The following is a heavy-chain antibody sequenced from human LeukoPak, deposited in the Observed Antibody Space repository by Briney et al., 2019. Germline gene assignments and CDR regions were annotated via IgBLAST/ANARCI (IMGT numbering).Heavy chain of an antibody. CDR3: AREDYVWGSYYYFDY. V-gene: IGHV4-61*02. CDR2: IYTSGST. Sequence: SETLSLTCTVSGGSISSGSYYWSWIRQPAGKGLEWIGRIYTSGSTNYNPSLKSRVTISVDTSKNQFSLKLSSVTAADTAVYYCAREDYVWGSYYYFDYWGQGTLVTVSS. J-gene: IGHJ4*02. D-gene: IGHD3-16*01. CDR1: GGSISSGSYY.